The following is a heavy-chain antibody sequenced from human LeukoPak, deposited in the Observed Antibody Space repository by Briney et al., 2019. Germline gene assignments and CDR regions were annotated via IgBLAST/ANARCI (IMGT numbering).Heavy chain of an antibody. V-gene: IGHV3-66*01. CDR1: GFTVSSNY. J-gene: IGHJ4*02. D-gene: IGHD3-22*01. Sequence: GGSLRLSCAASGFTVSSNYMSWVRQAPGKGLEWVSGIYSGGRTYYADSVKGRFTISRDNSKNTLYLQMNSLRAEDTAVYYCARDLRYYDSGAYFFDSWGQGALVTVSS. CDR2: IYSGGRT. CDR3: ARDLRYYDSGAYFFDS.